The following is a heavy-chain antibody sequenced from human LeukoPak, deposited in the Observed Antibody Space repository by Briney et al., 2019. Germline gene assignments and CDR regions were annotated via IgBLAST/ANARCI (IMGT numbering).Heavy chain of an antibody. Sequence: PSETLSLTCTVSGGSISSYYWSWIRQPPGKGLEWIGYIYYSGSTMYNPSLKSRVTISVDTSKKQFSLKLRSVTAADTAVYYCALGYCINGVCYELDYWGQGTLVTVSS. CDR2: IYYSGST. V-gene: IGHV4-59*01. J-gene: IGHJ4*02. CDR3: ALGYCINGVCYELDY. D-gene: IGHD2-8*01. CDR1: GGSISSYY.